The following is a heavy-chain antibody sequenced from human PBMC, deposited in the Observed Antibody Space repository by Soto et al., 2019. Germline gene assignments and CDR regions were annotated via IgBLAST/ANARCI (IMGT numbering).Heavy chain of an antibody. CDR1: GGALSVDV. CDR3: AREGGRYDLQGPFDY. CDR2: IIPIFGTA. V-gene: IGHV1-69*13. D-gene: IGHD5-12*01. Sequence: GALVKGACKGSGGALSVDVVSRVRQANGQGLEWMGGIIPIFGTANYAQKFQGRVTITADESTSTAYMELSSLRSEDTAVYYCAREGGRYDLQGPFDYSGQATLVTVSS. J-gene: IGHJ4*02.